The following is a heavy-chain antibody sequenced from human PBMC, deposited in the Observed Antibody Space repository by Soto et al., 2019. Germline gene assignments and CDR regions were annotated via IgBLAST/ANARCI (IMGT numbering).Heavy chain of an antibody. Sequence: QVQLVESGGGVVQPGRSLRLSCAASGFTFSSYAIHWVRQAPGKGLEWVAVISYDGSNKYYADSVKGRFTISRDNSKNKXYLQMNSLRAEDTAVYYCARDLGGYDPHNYYGMDVWGQGTTVTVSS. J-gene: IGHJ6*02. CDR3: ARDLGGYDPHNYYGMDV. V-gene: IGHV3-30-3*01. D-gene: IGHD5-12*01. CDR1: GFTFSSYA. CDR2: ISYDGSNK.